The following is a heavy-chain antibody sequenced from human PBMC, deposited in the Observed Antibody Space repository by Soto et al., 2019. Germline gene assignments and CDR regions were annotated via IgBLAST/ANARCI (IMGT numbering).Heavy chain of an antibody. CDR2: IIPIFGTA. Sequence: SVNVSCKSSGGTFSSYSISWVRQAPGQGLEWMGGIIPIFGTANYAQKFQGRVTITADESTSTAYMELSSLRSEDTAVYYCARDRQQLAGYSYGLDYWGQGTLVTVSS. V-gene: IGHV1-69*13. CDR1: GGTFSSYS. D-gene: IGHD5-18*01. CDR3: ARDRQQLAGYSYGLDY. J-gene: IGHJ4*02.